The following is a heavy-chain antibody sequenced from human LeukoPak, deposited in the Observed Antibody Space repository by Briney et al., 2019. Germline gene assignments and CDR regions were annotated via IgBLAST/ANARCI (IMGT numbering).Heavy chain of an antibody. D-gene: IGHD2-15*01. V-gene: IGHV1-3*01. Sequence: ASVKVSCKASGYTFTSYAMHWVRPAPGQRLEWMGWINAGNGNTKYSQKFQGRVTITRDTSASTAYMELSSLRSEDTAVYYCARGYCSGGSCYSRAGAFDIWGQGTMVTVSS. CDR3: ARGYCSGGSCYSRAGAFDI. J-gene: IGHJ3*02. CDR2: INAGNGNT. CDR1: GYTFTSYA.